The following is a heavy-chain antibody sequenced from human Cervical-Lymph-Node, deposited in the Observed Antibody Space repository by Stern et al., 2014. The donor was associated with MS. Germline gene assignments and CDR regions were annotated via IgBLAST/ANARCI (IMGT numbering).Heavy chain of an antibody. V-gene: IGHV1-69*01. D-gene: IGHD4-11*01. Sequence: VQLVQSWAEVKKPGSSVKVSCKASGGTFSSYPISWVRQAPGQGLEWLGGILPIIGTATFAKQFQGRLRFPADDSTSKAYMELGSLGSEDTAVYSCARDRDSPVTTFGGLAVWGQGTPFTVPS. J-gene: IGHJ6*02. CDR2: ILPIIGTA. CDR1: GGTFSSYP. CDR3: ARDRDSPVTTFGGLAV.